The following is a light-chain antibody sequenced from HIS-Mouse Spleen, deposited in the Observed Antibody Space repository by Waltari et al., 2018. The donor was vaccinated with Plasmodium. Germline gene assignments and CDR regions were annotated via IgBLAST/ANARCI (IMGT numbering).Light chain of an antibody. CDR1: QDISNY. Sequence: DIQMTQSPSSLSASVGDRVTITCQASQDISNYLNWYQQKPGKAPKLLIYDASNLETGVPSRFSGSGSGTDFTFTIRSLQPEDIATYYCQQYDNLLRFTFGPGTKVDIK. CDR2: DAS. V-gene: IGKV1-33*01. J-gene: IGKJ3*01. CDR3: QQYDNLLRFT.